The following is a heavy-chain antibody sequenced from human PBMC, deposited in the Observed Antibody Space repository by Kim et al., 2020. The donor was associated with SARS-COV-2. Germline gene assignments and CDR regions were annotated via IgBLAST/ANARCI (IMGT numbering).Heavy chain of an antibody. Sequence: GGSLRLSCAASGFTFVNYAMHWVRQAPGKGLEWVSGISWNSGSIGYADSVKGRFTMSRDNAKNSLYLQMNSLRAEDTALYYCTKDKRGTVTSGGVDYWGQGTLVTVSS. V-gene: IGHV3-9*01. J-gene: IGHJ4*02. CDR2: ISWNSGSI. D-gene: IGHD4-17*01. CDR1: GFTFVNYA. CDR3: TKDKRGTVTSGGVDY.